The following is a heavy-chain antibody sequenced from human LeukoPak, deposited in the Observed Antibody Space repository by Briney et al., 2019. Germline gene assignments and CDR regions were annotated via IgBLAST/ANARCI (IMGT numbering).Heavy chain of an antibody. V-gene: IGHV3-33*01. J-gene: IGHJ4*02. Sequence: PGGSLRLSCAASGFTFRSYGMHWVRQAPGKGLEWVPVIWYDGSNQYYADSVKGRFTISRDNSKNTLYLQMNSLRAEDTAVYYCARGDIVGATTTPFDYWGQGTLVTVSS. CDR2: IWYDGSNQ. D-gene: IGHD1-26*01. CDR3: ARGDIVGATTTPFDY. CDR1: GFTFRSYG.